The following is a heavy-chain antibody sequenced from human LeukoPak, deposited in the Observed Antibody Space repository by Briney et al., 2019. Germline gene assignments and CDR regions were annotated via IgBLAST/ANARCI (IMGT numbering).Heavy chain of an antibody. CDR1: GGSFSGYY. CDR3: ARGWRSNWTSSPYSFDY. CDR2: INHSGST. D-gene: IGHD1-20*01. V-gene: IGHV4-34*01. Sequence: SETLSLTCGVYGGSFSGYYWSWIRQPPGKGLEWIGEINHSGSTNYNPSLKSRVTISVDTSKNQFSLKLSSVTAADTAVYYCARGWRSNWTSSPYSFDYWGQGTLVTVSS. J-gene: IGHJ4*02.